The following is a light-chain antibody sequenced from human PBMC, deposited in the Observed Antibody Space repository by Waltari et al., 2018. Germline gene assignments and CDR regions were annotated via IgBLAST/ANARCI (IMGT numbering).Light chain of an antibody. CDR2: DVT. CDR1: RSAIGGYNY. CDR3: TSYTSTNTVI. V-gene: IGLV2-14*03. J-gene: IGLJ2*01. Sequence: QSALTQPASVSGSPGQSITISCTGTRSAIGGYNYGPWYQQHPGKAPKLMIYDVTKWPSGVSNRFSGSKSGITASLTISGLQAEDEADYYCTSYTSTNTVIFGGGTKVTVL.